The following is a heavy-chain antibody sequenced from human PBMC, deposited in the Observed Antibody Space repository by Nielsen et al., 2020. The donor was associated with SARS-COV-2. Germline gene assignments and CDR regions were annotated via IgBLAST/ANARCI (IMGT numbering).Heavy chain of an antibody. J-gene: IGHJ6*03. CDR3: ARGVSTGYYYYYMDV. CDR1: GGSFSGYY. CDR2: INHSGST. D-gene: IGHD1-1*01. Sequence: SETLSLTCAVYGGSFSGYYWSWIRQPPGKGLEWIGEINHSGSTNYNPSLKSRVTTSVDTSKNQFSLKLSSVTAADTAVYYCARGVSTGYYYYYMDVWGKGTTVTVSS. V-gene: IGHV4-34*01.